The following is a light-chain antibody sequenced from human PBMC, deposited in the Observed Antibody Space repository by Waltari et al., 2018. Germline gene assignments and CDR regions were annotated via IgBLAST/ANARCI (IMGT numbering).Light chain of an antibody. Sequence: IVMTQSPATLSVSLGDGPTLSCRASQTIDTNLAWYQQKPGRPPRLLIYNVSTRATDVPARFIGSGSGSEFSFTISSLRSEDVAIYFCQLYNNWPPLYTFGQGTKLEIK. CDR1: QTIDTN. V-gene: IGKV3-15*01. CDR2: NVS. CDR3: QLYNNWPPLYT. J-gene: IGKJ2*01.